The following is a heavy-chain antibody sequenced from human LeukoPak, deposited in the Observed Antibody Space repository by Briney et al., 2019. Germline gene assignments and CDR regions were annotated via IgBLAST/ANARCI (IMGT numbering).Heavy chain of an antibody. CDR1: GGSISSSNW. V-gene: IGHV4-4*02. J-gene: IGHJ4*02. D-gene: IGHD3-10*01. CDR3: ARAIGGNYGSGSYTH. CDR2: IYHSGST. Sequence: SETLSLTCAVTGGSISSSNWWSWVRQPPGKGLEWIGEIYHSGSTNYNPSLKSRVTISVDKSKNQFSLKLSSVTAADTAVYYCARAIGGNYGSGSYTHWGQGTLVTVSS.